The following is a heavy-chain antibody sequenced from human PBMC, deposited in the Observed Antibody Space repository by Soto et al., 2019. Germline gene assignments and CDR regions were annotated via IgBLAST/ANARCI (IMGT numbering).Heavy chain of an antibody. Sequence: GGSVRLSCAASGVSFNIYDMHLVRQSPGKGPEWVAIISYDGSNTYYSDSVRGRFTISRDNSKDTLYLQMHSLRSEDTAIYYCARISRYRTRGDCHAWGQGNRVAVSS. CDR3: ARISRYRTRGDCHA. CDR1: GVSFNIYD. D-gene: IGHD2-8*02. CDR2: ISYDGSNT. J-gene: IGHJ5*02. V-gene: IGHV3-30*03.